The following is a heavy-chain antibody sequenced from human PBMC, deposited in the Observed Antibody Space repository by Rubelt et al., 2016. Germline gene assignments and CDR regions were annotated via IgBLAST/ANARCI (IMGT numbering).Heavy chain of an antibody. CDR3: ARGVRVLGAADVALDC. D-gene: IGHD3-16*01. CDR1: GFAITNYG. J-gene: IGHJ4*02. CDR2: ISSTFTSG. Sequence: GGSLRLSCAASGFAITNYGMSWFRQAAGTGLEWVSYISSTFTSGYYADPVKGRFTVPRAIAKNSLYLQMNSLRDEDTAVYYCARGVRVLGAADVALDCWGQGTLVTVSS. V-gene: IGHV3-48*02.